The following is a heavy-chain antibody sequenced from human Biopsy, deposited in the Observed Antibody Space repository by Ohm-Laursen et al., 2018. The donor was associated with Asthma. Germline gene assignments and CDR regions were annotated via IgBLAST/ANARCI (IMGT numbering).Heavy chain of an antibody. CDR3: ASYEVVTAILPMDV. D-gene: IGHD2-21*02. J-gene: IGHJ6*02. CDR2: TSYDGSNK. V-gene: IGHV3-30*03. CDR1: GFTFSRYG. Sequence: RSLRLSCAASGFTFSRYGMHWVRQPPGKGLEWVATTSYDGSNKYYGDSVKGRFTISRDNSKNTVYLQMSSLRAEDTAVYYCASYEVVTAILPMDVWGQGTTVTVSS.